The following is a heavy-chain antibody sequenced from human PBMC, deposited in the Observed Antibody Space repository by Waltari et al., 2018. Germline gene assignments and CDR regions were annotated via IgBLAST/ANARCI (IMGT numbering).Heavy chain of an antibody. D-gene: IGHD2-15*01. J-gene: IGHJ6*02. CDR1: GGSFSGYY. CDR2: INHADYT. CDR3: VRLEDCTAPGGHCYSGDPFALDV. Sequence: QVQLQQWGAGLLQSSETLSLICAVYGGSFSGYYWGWVSQPPGKGLEGNGEINHADYTNHCPSLRSRVTMSAATSKSQFSLNLNSVTAAETARYNCVRLEDCTAPGGHCYSGDPFALDVWGQGTTVTVSS. V-gene: IGHV4-34*02.